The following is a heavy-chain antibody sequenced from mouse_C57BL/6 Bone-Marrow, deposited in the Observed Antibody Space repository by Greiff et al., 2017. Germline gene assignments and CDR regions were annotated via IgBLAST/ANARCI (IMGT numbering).Heavy chain of an antibody. J-gene: IGHJ2*01. CDR2: IDPNSGGT. V-gene: IGHV1-72*01. D-gene: IGHD1-1*01. Sequence: QVQLQQPGAELVKPGASVKLSCKASGYTFTSYWMHWVKQRPGRGLGWIGRIDPNSGGTKYNEKFKSKATLTVDKPSSTAYMQLSSLTSEDSAVYYCAREAGILLYYCDYWGQGTTLTVSS. CDR3: AREAGILLYYCDY. CDR1: GYTFTSYW.